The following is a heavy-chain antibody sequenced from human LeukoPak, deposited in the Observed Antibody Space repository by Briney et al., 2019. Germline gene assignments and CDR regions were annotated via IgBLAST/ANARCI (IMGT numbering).Heavy chain of an antibody. D-gene: IGHD3-10*01. CDR2: ISGSGGST. V-gene: IGHV3-23*01. Sequence: GGSLRLSCAASGFTFSSYAMSWVRQAPGKGLEWVSAISGSGGSTYYADSVKGRFTISRDNSKNTLYLQMNSLRAEDTAVYYCAKTRGRNYGSGSYVDYWGQGTLVTVSS. CDR3: AKTRGRNYGSGSYVDY. CDR1: GFTFSSYA. J-gene: IGHJ4*02.